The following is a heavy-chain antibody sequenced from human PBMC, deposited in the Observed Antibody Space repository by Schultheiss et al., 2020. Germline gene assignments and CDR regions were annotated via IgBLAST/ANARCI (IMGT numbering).Heavy chain of an antibody. J-gene: IGHJ5*02. D-gene: IGHD2-8*02. CDR3: SRGRIVLAPSNWFDP. CDR1: GFTFSSYA. Sequence: GGSLRLSCAASGFTFSSYAMHWVRQAPGKGLEWVAVISYDGSKKYCADSVKGRFTISRDNAKNSLYLQMNSLRAEDTAVYYCSRGRIVLAPSNWFDPWGQGTLVTVSS. V-gene: IGHV3-30-3*01. CDR2: ISYDGSKK.